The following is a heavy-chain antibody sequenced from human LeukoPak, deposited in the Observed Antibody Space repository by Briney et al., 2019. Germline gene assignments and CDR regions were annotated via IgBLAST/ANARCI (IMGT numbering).Heavy chain of an antibody. CDR3: ARHYRGAAAGIVLDY. CDR1: RGSISSYY. V-gene: IGHV4-59*08. J-gene: IGHJ4*02. D-gene: IGHD6-13*01. CDR2: IYYSGFT. Sequence: SETLSLTCTVSRGSISSYYWSWIRQPPGRGLEWIGYIYYSGFTNYNPSLKSRVIISVDTSKNHFSLKLSSVTAADTAVYYCARHYRGAAAGIVLDYWGQGTLVTVPS.